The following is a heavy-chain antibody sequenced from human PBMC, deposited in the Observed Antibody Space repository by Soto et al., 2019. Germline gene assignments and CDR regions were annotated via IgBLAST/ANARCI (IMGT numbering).Heavy chain of an antibody. V-gene: IGHV4-31*03. CDR1: GDSITSGGKA. CDR3: ARDATGGMDV. CDR2: IHSSGSP. J-gene: IGHJ6*02. Sequence: QVQLQESGPGLVKPSQTLSLTCTVSGDSITSGGKAWTWIRQRPGKGLERIGYIHSSGSPYYNLSLKSRVSVSRDTSKNQFSLNLSSVTAADTAVYYCARDATGGMDVWGQGTAVTVSS.